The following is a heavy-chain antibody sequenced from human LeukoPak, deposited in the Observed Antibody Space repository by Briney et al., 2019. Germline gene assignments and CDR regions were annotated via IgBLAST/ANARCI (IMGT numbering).Heavy chain of an antibody. V-gene: IGHV1-69*04. CDR2: IIPILGIA. CDR3: ARDLDVVVTADAFDI. J-gene: IGHJ3*02. CDR1: GGTFSSYA. D-gene: IGHD2-21*02. Sequence: SSVKVSCKASGGTFSSYAISWVRQAPGQGLEWMGRIIPILGIANYAQKFQGRVTITADKSTSTAYMELSSLRSEDTAVYYCARDLDVVVTADAFDIWGQGTMVTVSS.